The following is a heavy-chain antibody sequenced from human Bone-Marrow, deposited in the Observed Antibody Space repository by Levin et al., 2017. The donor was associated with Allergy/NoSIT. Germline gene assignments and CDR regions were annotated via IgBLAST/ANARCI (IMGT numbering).Heavy chain of an antibody. CDR3: GKGGGGIAADF. V-gene: IGHV4-59*01. CDR2: IYYTGST. D-gene: IGHD6-13*01. Sequence: GSLRLSCTVSGGSISSYYWSWIRQPPGKGLDWIGYIYYTGSTNYNPSLKSRVTISVDTSKNHFSLKLSSVTAAGTAVYYCGKGGGGIAADFWGQGTLVTVSS. CDR1: GGSISSYY. J-gene: IGHJ4*02.